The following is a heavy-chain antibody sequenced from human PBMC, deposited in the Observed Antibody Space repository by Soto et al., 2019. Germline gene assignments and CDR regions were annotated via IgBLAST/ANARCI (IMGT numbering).Heavy chain of an antibody. CDR1: GITFNNFA. J-gene: IGHJ4*02. D-gene: IGHD5-18*01. V-gene: IGHV3-23*01. CDR2: VSASGSNT. CDR3: AKEAGGGTAMIISSFDY. Sequence: EVQLLESGGGLVQPGGSLRLSCAASGITFNNFALSWVRQAPGKGLEWVSGVSASGSNTHYADSVKGRFAISRDNSKNTLSLQMNGLRVDDTAVYYCAKEAGGGTAMIISSFDYWGQGTLVTVSS.